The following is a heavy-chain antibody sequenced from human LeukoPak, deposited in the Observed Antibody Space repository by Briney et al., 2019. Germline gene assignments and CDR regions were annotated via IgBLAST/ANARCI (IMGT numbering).Heavy chain of an antibody. D-gene: IGHD3-22*01. Sequence: PGGSLRLSCAVSGITLSNYGMGWVRQAPGKGREWVAGISGSGGGTNYAASVKGRFIISRDNPKNTLYLQMNSLRAEDTAVYFCAKRGVVIRVILVGFHKEAYYFDSWGQGALVTVSS. V-gene: IGHV3-23*01. CDR2: ISGSGGGT. CDR3: AKRGVVIRVILVGFHKEAYYFDS. J-gene: IGHJ4*02. CDR1: GITLSNYG.